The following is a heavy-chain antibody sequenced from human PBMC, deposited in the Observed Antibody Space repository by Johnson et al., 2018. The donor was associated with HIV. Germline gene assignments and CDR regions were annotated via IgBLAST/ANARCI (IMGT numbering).Heavy chain of an antibody. CDR1: GFTFSSYG. Sequence: QVQLVESGGGVVQPGRSLRLSCAASGFTFSSYGMHWVRQAPGKGLEWVAVISYDGNNKYSADSVKGRFTISRDNAKNSVYLQMNSLRGEDTALYYCARITGVVVAYTHYGPGSNRRADAFDIWGQGTMVTVSS. CDR2: ISYDGNNK. V-gene: IGHV3-30*03. D-gene: IGHD3-10*01. J-gene: IGHJ3*02. CDR3: ARITGVVVAYTHYGPGSNRRADAFDI.